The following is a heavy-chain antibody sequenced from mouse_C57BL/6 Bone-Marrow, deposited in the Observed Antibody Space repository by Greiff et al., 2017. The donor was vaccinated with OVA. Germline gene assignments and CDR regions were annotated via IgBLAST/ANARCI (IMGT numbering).Heavy chain of an antibody. CDR1: GYTFTSYW. V-gene: IGHV1-64*01. D-gene: IGHD2-5*01. CDR3: ARRDSNYGAWFAY. Sequence: VQLQQSGAELVKPGASVKLSCKASGYTFTSYWMHWVKQRPGQGLEWIGMIHPNSGSTNYNEKFKSKATLTVDKSSSTAYMQLSSLTSEDSAVYYCARRDSNYGAWFAYWGQGTLVTVSA. J-gene: IGHJ3*01. CDR2: IHPNSGST.